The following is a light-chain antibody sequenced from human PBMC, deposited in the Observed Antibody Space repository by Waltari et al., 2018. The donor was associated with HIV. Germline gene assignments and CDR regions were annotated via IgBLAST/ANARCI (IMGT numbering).Light chain of an antibody. CDR1: NTNVGSNP. J-gene: IGLJ3*02. CDR2: SNH. CDR3: AERDDSLNAWV. V-gene: IGLV1-44*01. Sequence: QSVLTQPPSASGTPGRRVTISCSGNNTNVGSNPVYWYRQVPGTAPKLLMFSNHQRPSGVPDRFSGAKSGTSASLAIRGLKSEDEADYYCAERDDSLNAWVFDGGNKVTVL.